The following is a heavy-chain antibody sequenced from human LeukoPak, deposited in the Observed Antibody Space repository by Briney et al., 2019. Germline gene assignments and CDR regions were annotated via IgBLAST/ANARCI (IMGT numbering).Heavy chain of an antibody. CDR2: MNPNSGNT. V-gene: IGHV1-8*01. CDR1: GYTFTSYD. D-gene: IGHD2-15*01. CDR3: ARGREIVVVVAATHWFDP. Sequence: ASLKVSSKASGYTFTSYDINWVRQATGQGLEWMGWMNPNSGNTGYAQKFQGRVTITRSTSISTAYLELSSLRSDDTAVYYCARGREIVVVVAATHWFDPWGQGTLVTVSS. J-gene: IGHJ5*02.